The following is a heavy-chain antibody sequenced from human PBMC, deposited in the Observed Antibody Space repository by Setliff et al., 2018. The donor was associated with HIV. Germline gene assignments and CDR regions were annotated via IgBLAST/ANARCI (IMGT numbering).Heavy chain of an antibody. D-gene: IGHD2-21*01. CDR1: GLTFSTYC. V-gene: IGHV3-21*01. J-gene: IGHJ6*03. Sequence: PGGSLRLSCAASGLTFSTYCMNWVRQAPGKGLEWVSSISWRGTYIYYSDSVKGRFTISRDDAMNSLYLQMNSLRAEDTAVYYCARSQGIGNYYMDVWGKGTTVTVSS. CDR3: ARSQGIGNYYMDV. CDR2: ISWRGTYI.